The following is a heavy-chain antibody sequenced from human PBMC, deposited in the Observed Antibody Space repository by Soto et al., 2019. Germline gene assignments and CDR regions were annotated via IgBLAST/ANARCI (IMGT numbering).Heavy chain of an antibody. CDR3: AREYSSSRYFDY. J-gene: IGHJ4*02. CDR2: INSDGRST. D-gene: IGHD6-13*01. Sequence: EVQLVESGGGLVQSGGSLRLSCAASGFTFSSYWMHWVRQAPGKGLVWVSRINSDGRSTSYADSVKGRFTISRDNAKNTLYLQMNSLRVEDTAVYYCAREYSSSRYFDYWGQGTLVTVSS. CDR1: GFTFSSYW. V-gene: IGHV3-74*01.